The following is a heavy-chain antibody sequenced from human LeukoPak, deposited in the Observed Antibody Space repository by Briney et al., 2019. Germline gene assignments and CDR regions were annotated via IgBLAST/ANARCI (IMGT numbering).Heavy chain of an antibody. J-gene: IGHJ4*02. CDR1: GFTFGDYA. Sequence: PGGSLRLSCAASGFTFGDYAMHWVRQAPGKGLEWVSVISWNSGSIGYADSVKGRFTISRDNAKNSLYLQMNSLRAEDTALYYCAKARYQLLWDYFDYWGQGTLVTVSS. CDR2: ISWNSGSI. V-gene: IGHV3-9*01. D-gene: IGHD2-2*01. CDR3: AKARYQLLWDYFDY.